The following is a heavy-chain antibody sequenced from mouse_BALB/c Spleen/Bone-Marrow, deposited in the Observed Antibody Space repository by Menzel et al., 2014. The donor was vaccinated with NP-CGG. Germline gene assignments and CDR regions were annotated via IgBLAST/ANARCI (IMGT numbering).Heavy chain of an antibody. CDR3: AISWVNYFDY. CDR1: GYSFTGYN. V-gene: IGHV1-39*01. D-gene: IGHD2-13*01. Sequence: QLGPELEKPGASVQISCKASGYSFTGYNMNWVKQSNGKILEWIGNTVPYSGGTSYNQKFKGKATLTVDKSSSTAYMQLKSLTSEDSAFYYCAISWVNYFDYWGQGTTLTVSS. CDR2: TVPYSGGT. J-gene: IGHJ2*01.